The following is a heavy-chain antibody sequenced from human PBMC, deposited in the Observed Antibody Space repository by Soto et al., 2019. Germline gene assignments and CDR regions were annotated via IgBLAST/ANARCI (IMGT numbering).Heavy chain of an antibody. D-gene: IGHD2-15*01. CDR3: ARDPRSGGSSQTFDY. Sequence: SETLSLTCAVSGGSISSSNWWSWVRQPPGKGLEWIGEIYHSGSTNYNPSLKSRVTISVDKSKNQFSLKLSSVTAADTAVYYCARDPRSGGSSQTFDYWGQGTLVTVSS. J-gene: IGHJ4*02. V-gene: IGHV4-4*02. CDR2: IYHSGST. CDR1: GGSISSSNW.